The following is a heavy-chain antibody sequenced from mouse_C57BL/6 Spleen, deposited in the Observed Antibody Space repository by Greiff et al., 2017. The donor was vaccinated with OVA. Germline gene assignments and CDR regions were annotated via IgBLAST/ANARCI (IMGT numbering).Heavy chain of an antibody. V-gene: IGHV3-6*01. CDR2: ISYDGSN. D-gene: IGHD2-5*01. CDR1: GYSITSGYY. J-gene: IGHJ3*01. Sequence: ESGPGLVKPSQSLSLTCSVTGYSITSGYYWNWIRQFPGNKLEWMGYISYDGSNNYNPSLKNRNSITRDTSNNQFLLQLNSVTTEDTATDYCARGSNYGWFAYWGQGTLVTVSA. CDR3: ARGSNYGWFAY.